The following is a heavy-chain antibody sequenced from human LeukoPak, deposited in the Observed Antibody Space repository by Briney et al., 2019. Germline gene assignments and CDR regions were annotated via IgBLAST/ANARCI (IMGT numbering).Heavy chain of an antibody. CDR1: GFTFRSYW. V-gene: IGHV3-74*01. CDR3: ARRGYSAYDF. CDR2: INSDGSRT. J-gene: IGHJ4*02. D-gene: IGHD5-12*01. Sequence: QPGGSLRLSCAASGFTFRSYWMYWVRQAPGKGLVWVSRINSDGSRTNYADSVKGRFTISRDNAKNTLYLQMNSLRAEDTAVYYCARRGYSAYDFWGQGTLVTVSS.